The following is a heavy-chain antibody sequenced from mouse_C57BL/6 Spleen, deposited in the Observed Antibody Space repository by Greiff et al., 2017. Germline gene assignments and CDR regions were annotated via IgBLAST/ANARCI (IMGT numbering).Heavy chain of an antibody. CDR2: ISYDGSN. Sequence: EVQRVESGPGLVKPSQSLSLTCSVTGYSITSGYYWNWIRQFPGNKLEWMGYISYDGSNNYNPSLKNRISITLDTSKNQFFLKLNSVTTEDTATYYCAREDDGYYSWFAYWGQGTLVTVSA. J-gene: IGHJ3*01. CDR1: GYSITSGYY. V-gene: IGHV3-6*01. CDR3: AREDDGYYSWFAY. D-gene: IGHD2-3*01.